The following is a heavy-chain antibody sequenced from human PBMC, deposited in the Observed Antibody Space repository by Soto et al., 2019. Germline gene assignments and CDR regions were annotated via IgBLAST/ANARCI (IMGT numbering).Heavy chain of an antibody. D-gene: IGHD3-10*01. V-gene: IGHV3-33*01. CDR1: GFTFSSYG. J-gene: IGHJ4*02. CDR2: IWYDGSNK. CDR3: ARDPPGGEGFDY. Sequence: QVQLVESGGGVVQPGRSLRLSCAASGFTFSSYGMHWVRQAPGKGLEWVAVIWYDGSNKYYADSVKGRFTISRDNSKNTLYLQMNSLRAEDTAVYYCARDPPGGEGFDYWGQGTLVTVSS.